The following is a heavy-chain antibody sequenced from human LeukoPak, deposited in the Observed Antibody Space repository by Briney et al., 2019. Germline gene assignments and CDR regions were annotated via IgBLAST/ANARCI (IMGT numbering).Heavy chain of an antibody. CDR2: IRSKANSYAT. J-gene: IGHJ4*02. V-gene: IGHV3-73*01. Sequence: PGGSLRLSCAASGSTFSGSAMHWVRQASGKGLEWDGRIRSKANSYATAYAASVKGRFTISRDDSKNTAYLQMNSLKTEDTAVYYCTRTDSSGYYDTPDYWGQGTLVTVSS. CDR1: GSTFSGSA. D-gene: IGHD3-22*01. CDR3: TRTDSSGYYDTPDY.